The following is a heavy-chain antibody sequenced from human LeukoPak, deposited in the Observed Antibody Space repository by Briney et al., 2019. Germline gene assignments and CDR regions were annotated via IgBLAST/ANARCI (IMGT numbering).Heavy chain of an antibody. Sequence: GGSLRLSCAASGFTFSSYTMNWVRQAPGKGLEWVSYISSSSSTIYYADSVKGRSTISRDNAKNSLYLQMNSLRAEDTAVYYWARPPRDYGGSYWGQGTLVTVPS. J-gene: IGHJ4*02. D-gene: IGHD4-23*01. CDR2: ISSSSSTI. CDR3: ARPPRDYGGSY. V-gene: IGHV3-48*01. CDR1: GFTFSSYT.